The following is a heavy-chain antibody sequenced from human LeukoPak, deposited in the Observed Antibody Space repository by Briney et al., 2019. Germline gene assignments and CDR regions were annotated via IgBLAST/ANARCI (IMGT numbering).Heavy chain of an antibody. CDR1: GYTFTGYY. CDR3: ARGETWIQLWSGVY. V-gene: IGHV1-2*02. J-gene: IGHJ4*02. Sequence: ASVKVSCKASGYTFTGYYMHWVRQAPGQGLGWMGWINPNSGGTNYAQKFQGRVTMTRDTSISTAYMELSRLRSDDTAVYYCARGETWIQLWSGVYWGQGTLVTVSS. CDR2: INPNSGGT. D-gene: IGHD5-18*01.